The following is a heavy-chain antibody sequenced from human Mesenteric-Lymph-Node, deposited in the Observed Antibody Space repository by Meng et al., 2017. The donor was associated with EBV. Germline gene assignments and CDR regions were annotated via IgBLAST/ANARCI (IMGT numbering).Heavy chain of an antibody. CDR1: GGSISSYNW. V-gene: IGHV4-4*02. J-gene: IGHJ5*02. Sequence: QVQLQESGPGLVKPSGXLSLTCDVSGGSISSYNWWTWLRQPPGKGLEWIGEIFHSGSTNNNPALRSRVTISVDKSKNQFSLRLTSVTAADTAVYYCVKVERSGRSRYFDPWDQGTLVTVSS. CDR2: IFHSGST. CDR3: VKVERSGRSRYFDP. D-gene: IGHD3-10*01.